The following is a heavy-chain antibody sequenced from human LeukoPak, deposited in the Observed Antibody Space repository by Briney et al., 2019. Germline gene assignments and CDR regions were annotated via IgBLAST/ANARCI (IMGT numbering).Heavy chain of an antibody. CDR2: ISAYNGNT. CDR3: ARGPRGTGTTGSYYYYMDV. V-gene: IGHV1-18*01. Sequence: ASVKVSCKASGYTFTSYGISWVRQAPGQGLEWMGWISAYNGNTNYAQKLQGRVTMTTDTSTSTAYMELRSLRSDDTAVYYCARGPRGTGTTGSYYYYMDVWGKGTTVTVSS. D-gene: IGHD1-7*01. J-gene: IGHJ6*03. CDR1: GYTFTSYG.